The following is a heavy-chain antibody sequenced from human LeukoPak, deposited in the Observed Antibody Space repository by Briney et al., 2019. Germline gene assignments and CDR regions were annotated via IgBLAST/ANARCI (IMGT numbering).Heavy chain of an antibody. CDR1: GYTFTSYG. J-gene: IGHJ6*03. D-gene: IGHD3-9*01. Sequence: GASVKVSCKASGYTFTSYGISWVRQAPGQGLEWMGWISAYNGNTNYAQKLQGRVTMTTDTSTSTAYMELSSLRSEDTAVYYCARAILTGPPFYYYYMDVWGKGTTVTISS. V-gene: IGHV1-18*01. CDR3: ARAILTGPPFYYYYMDV. CDR2: ISAYNGNT.